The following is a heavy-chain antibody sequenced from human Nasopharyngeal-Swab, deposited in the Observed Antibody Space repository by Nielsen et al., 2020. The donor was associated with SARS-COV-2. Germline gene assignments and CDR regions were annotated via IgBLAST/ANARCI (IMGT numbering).Heavy chain of an antibody. CDR2: IKQDGSEK. J-gene: IGHJ6*02. CDR3: ARVRWSGWYKVYYGMDV. V-gene: IGHV3-7*01. Sequence: GESLKISCAASGFTFSSYWMSWVRQAPGKGLEWVANIKQDGSEKYYADSVKGRFTISRDNAKNSLYLQMNSLRAEDTAVYYCARVRWSGWYKVYYGMDVWGQGTTVTVSS. CDR1: GFTFSSYW. D-gene: IGHD6-19*01.